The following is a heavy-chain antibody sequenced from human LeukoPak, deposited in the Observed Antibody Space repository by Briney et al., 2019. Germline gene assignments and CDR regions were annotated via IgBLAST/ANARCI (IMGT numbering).Heavy chain of an antibody. V-gene: IGHV4-30-4*01. J-gene: IGHJ5*02. CDR3: ARIEYSSSSWWFDP. Sequence: SETLSLTCTVSGGSIRSGDFYWSWIRQPPGKGLEWIGYIYYSGSTNYNPSLKSRVTISVDTSKNQFSLKLSSVTAADTAVYYCARIEYSSSSWWFDPWGQGTLVTVSS. D-gene: IGHD6-6*01. CDR1: GGSIRSGDFY. CDR2: IYYSGST.